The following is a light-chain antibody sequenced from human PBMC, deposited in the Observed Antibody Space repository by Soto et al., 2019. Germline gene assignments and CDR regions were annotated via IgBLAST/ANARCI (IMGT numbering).Light chain of an antibody. J-gene: IGLJ1*01. Sequence: QSALTQLPSASGSPGQSVTISCTGTSSDVGGYNHVSWYQHHPGKAPKLIIYEVYKRPSGVPDRFSGSKSGNTAALTVSGLQAEDEADYYCSSYVGTNSYVFGTGTKVTVL. CDR3: SSYVGTNSYV. CDR1: SSDVGGYNH. V-gene: IGLV2-8*01. CDR2: EVY.